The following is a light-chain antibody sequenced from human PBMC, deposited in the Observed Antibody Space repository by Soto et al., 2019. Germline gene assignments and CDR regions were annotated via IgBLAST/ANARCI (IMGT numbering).Light chain of an antibody. Sequence: EIVLTQSPPSLPVTPGEPASIACRSSQSLLHSNGYNYLDWYLQKPGQSPQPLIFLGSNRASGVPHRFSGSGSGTDFTLKISRVEAEDVGVYYCMQALQTPTFGGGTKVEIK. CDR2: LGS. V-gene: IGKV2-28*01. J-gene: IGKJ4*01. CDR3: MQALQTPT. CDR1: QSLLHSNGYNY.